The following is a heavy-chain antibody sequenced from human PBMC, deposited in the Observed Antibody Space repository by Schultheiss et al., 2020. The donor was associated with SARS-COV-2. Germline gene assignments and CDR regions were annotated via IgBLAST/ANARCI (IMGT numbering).Heavy chain of an antibody. Sequence: GESLKISCAASGFTFSSFGMHWVRQAPGKGLEWVTVISYDGRHKYYADSVKGRFTISRDNSKNTLYLQMNSLRAEDTAVYYCARDEMTAAAGLHGMDVWGQGTTVTVSS. D-gene: IGHD6-13*01. J-gene: IGHJ6*02. V-gene: IGHV3-30*03. CDR3: ARDEMTAAAGLHGMDV. CDR2: ISYDGRHK. CDR1: GFTFSSFG.